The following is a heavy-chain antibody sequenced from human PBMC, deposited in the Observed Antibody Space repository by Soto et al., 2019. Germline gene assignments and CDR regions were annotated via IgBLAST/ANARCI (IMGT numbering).Heavy chain of an antibody. J-gene: IGHJ6*03. CDR1: GGSISSSRYY. D-gene: IGHD3-3*01. CDR3: ARPTYDFWSGYYTGWWYMDV. CDR2: IYYSGST. Sequence: SGTLSLTCTVSGGSISSSRYYGGWIRQPPGKGLEWIGSIYYSGSTYYNPSLKSRVTISVDTSKNQFSLKLSSVTAADTAVYYCARPTYDFWSGYYTGWWYMDVWGKGTTVTVSS. V-gene: IGHV4-39*01.